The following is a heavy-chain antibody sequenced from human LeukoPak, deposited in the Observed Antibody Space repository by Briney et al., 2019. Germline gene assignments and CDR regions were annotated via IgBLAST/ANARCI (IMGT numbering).Heavy chain of an antibody. V-gene: IGHV1-46*01. J-gene: IGHJ5*02. Sequence: ASLKVSCKASGYTFTSYYMHWVRQAPGQGLEWMGIINPSGGSTSYAQKFQGRVTMTRDTSTSTVYMELSSLRSEDTAVYYCARAGSSTSCYTCFDPWGQGTLVTVSS. CDR1: GYTFTSYY. D-gene: IGHD2-2*02. CDR3: ARAGSSTSCYTCFDP. CDR2: INPSGGST.